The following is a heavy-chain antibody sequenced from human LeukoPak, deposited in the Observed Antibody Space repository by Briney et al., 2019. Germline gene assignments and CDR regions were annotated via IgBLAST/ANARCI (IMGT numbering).Heavy chain of an antibody. CDR2: IAYDGSRA. Sequence: GGSLRLSCAGSGFTFAGYGMHWFRQTPGKGLEWVAVIAYDGSRAFYADSVKGPFTISRDNSKNTMSVHKDDLRAEDTAVYYCTRYNNDHFDGSGQGTLVTASS. D-gene: IGHD1-14*01. J-gene: IGHJ4*02. CDR3: TRYNNDHFDG. CDR1: GFTFAGYG. V-gene: IGHV3-33*01.